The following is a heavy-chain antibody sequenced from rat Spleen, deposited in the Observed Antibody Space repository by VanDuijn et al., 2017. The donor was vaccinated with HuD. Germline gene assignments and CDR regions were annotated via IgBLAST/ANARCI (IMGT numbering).Heavy chain of an antibody. J-gene: IGHJ2*01. D-gene: IGHD4-2*01. Sequence: EVQLVESGGGLVQPGRSLKLSCAVSGFTFNNYVMAWVRQAPTKGLEWVAAFSYDGFTTYYRDSVKGRFTVSRDNAKSTLYLQMDSLRSEDTATYYCARHYSYWYFDFWGQGVMVTVSS. CDR1: GFTFNNYV. V-gene: IGHV5-29*01. CDR3: ARHYSYWYFDF. CDR2: FSYDGFTT.